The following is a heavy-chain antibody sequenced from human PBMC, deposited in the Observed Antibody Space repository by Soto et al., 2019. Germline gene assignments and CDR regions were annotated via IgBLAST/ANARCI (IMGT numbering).Heavy chain of an antibody. V-gene: IGHV3-21*01. Sequence: GGSLRLSCAASGFTFSSYSVNWVRQSPGKGLEWVSSISGSSSYIYYADSVKGRFTISRDNAKNSLYLQMNSPRAEDTAVYFCARGCHESVRTPRTDCYYYYGMDVWGQGTTVTVSS. CDR2: ISGSSSYI. CDR3: ARGCHESVRTPRTDCYYYYGMDV. CDR1: GFTFSSYS. J-gene: IGHJ6*02.